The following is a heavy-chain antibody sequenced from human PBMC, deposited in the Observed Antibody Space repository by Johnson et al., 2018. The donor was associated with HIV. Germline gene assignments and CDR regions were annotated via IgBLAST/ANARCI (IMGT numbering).Heavy chain of an antibody. CDR1: GFTFSNAW. CDR3: ARGTVCGGYFAVDI. Sequence: QVQLVESGGGLIKPGGSLRLSCAAPGFTFSNAWMSWVRQAPGKGLEWVSYISSSGSTIYYADSVKGRFTISRDNSKNTLYLQMGSLRAEDMAVYYCARGTVCGGYFAVDIWGQGTMVTVSS. J-gene: IGHJ3*02. V-gene: IGHV3-11*04. CDR2: ISSSGSTI. D-gene: IGHD2-21*01.